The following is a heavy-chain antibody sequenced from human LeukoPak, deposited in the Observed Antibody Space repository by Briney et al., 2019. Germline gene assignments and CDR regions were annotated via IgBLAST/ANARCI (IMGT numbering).Heavy chain of an antibody. V-gene: IGHV1-69*04. J-gene: IGHJ3*02. Sequence: GASVKVSCKASGGTFSSCAISWVRQAPGQGLEWMGRIIPILGIANYAQKFQGRVTITADKSTSTAYMELSSLRSEDTAVYYCARERGPYYYDSDFAFDIWGQGTMVTVSS. CDR3: ARERGPYYYDSDFAFDI. CDR1: GGTFSSCA. D-gene: IGHD3-22*01. CDR2: IIPILGIA.